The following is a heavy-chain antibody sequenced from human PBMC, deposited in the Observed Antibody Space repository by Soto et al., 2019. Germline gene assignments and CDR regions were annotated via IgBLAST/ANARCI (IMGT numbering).Heavy chain of an antibody. Sequence: EVQLVESGGGLVQPGGSLRLSCAASGFSFSNYWVHWVRHAPGKGLVWVSRVTPDGRSTSYADSVKGRFTVSRDNAKNTVSLEMNSLRLEDTAVYYCTTLSSAVSYSAFDIWGQGTVIIVSS. CDR1: GFSFSNYW. V-gene: IGHV3-74*01. CDR3: TTLSSAVSYSAFDI. D-gene: IGHD6-25*01. CDR2: VTPDGRST. J-gene: IGHJ3*02.